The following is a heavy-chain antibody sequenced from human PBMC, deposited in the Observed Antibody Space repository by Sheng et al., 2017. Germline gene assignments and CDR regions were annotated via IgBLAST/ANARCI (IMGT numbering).Heavy chain of an antibody. D-gene: IGHD6-13*01. V-gene: IGHV4-38-2*01. CDR1: GYSISSGYY. CDR3: ARCIAAAGKNSLYYYYGMDV. CDR2: IYHSGST. Sequence: QVQLQESGPGLVKPSETLSLTCAVSGYSISSGYYWGWIRQPPGKGLEWIGSIYHSGSTYYNPSLKSRVTISVDTSKNQFSLKLSSVTAADTAVYYCARCIAAAGKNSLYYYYGMDVWGQGTTVTVSS. J-gene: IGHJ6*02.